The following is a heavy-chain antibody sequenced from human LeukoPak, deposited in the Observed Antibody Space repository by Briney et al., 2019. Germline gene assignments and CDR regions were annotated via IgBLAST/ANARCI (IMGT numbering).Heavy chain of an antibody. D-gene: IGHD3-3*01. CDR1: GFTFSSYA. V-gene: IGHV3-23*01. Sequence: GGSLRLSCAASGFTFSSYAMSWVRQAPGKGLQWVLSISGSGSTTYYADYVQGRFTISRDNSKHTLYLQMNSLRAEDAAIYYCAKEEGVLRFLEWLEDYYYGMDVWGQGTTVTVSS. CDR2: ISGSGSTT. J-gene: IGHJ6*02. CDR3: AKEEGVLRFLEWLEDYYYGMDV.